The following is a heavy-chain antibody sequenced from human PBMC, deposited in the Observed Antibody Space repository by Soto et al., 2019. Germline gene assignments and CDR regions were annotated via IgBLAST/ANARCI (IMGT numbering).Heavy chain of an antibody. CDR2: IYYSGST. CDR1: GGSISSYY. Sequence: SETLSLTCTVSGGSISSYYWSWIRQPPGKGLEWIGYIYYSGSTNYNPSLKSRVTISVDTSKNQFSLKLSSVTAADTAVYYCARDRVDYGDSYYYYGMDVWGQGTTVTVS. CDR3: ARDRVDYGDSYYYYGMDV. J-gene: IGHJ6*01. D-gene: IGHD4-17*01. V-gene: IGHV4-59*01.